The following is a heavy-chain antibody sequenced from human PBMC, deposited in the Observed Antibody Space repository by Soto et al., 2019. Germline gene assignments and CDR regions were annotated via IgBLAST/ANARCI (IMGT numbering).Heavy chain of an antibody. CDR1: GSTFGHAW. V-gene: IGHV3-15*01. D-gene: IGHD6-19*01. J-gene: IGHJ4*02. Sequence: PGGTLRLSCVASGSTFGHAWMTWVRQAPGKGLEWVGRIKSETDGGTIDYAAPVKGRFTISRDDSKNTLYLQMNSLKIEDTAVYYCLSAFDCWGQGTLVTVSS. CDR3: LSAFDC. CDR2: IKSETDGGTI.